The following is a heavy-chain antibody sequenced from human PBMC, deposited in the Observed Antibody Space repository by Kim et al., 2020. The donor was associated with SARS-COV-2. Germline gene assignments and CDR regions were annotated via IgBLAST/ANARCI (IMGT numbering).Heavy chain of an antibody. J-gene: IGHJ4*02. CDR1: GFSFSTYK. CDR3: ARIQTVTTQEDY. Sequence: GGSLRLSCAASGFSFSTYKMNWVRQAPGKGLEWVSSISSSSSYIYYADSVKGRFTISRDNAKNSLYLQMNSLRAEDTAMYYCARIQTVTTQEDYWGQGTLAT. CDR2: ISSSSSYI. V-gene: IGHV3-21*01. D-gene: IGHD4-17*01.